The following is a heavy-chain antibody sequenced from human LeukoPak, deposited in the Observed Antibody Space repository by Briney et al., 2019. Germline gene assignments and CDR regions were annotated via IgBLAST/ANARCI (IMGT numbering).Heavy chain of an antibody. J-gene: IGHJ3*02. Sequence: SVKVSCKASGGTFSSYAISWVRQAPGQGLEWMGGIIPIFGTANYAQKFQGRVTITADESTGTAYMELSSLRSEDTAVYYCARDSPVLLWFGESPDAFDIWGQGTMVTVSS. CDR3: ARDSPVLLWFGESPDAFDI. V-gene: IGHV1-69*13. CDR1: GGTFSSYA. CDR2: IIPIFGTA. D-gene: IGHD3-10*01.